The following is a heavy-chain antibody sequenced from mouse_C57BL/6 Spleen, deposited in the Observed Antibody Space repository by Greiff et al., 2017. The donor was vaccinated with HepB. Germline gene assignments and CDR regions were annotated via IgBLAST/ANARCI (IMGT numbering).Heavy chain of an antibody. V-gene: IGHV5-9*01. J-gene: IGHJ2*01. CDR3: ARRAYDYDAFDY. CDR2: ISGGGGNT. Sequence: EVKLVESGGGLVKPGGSLKLSCAASGFTFSSYTMSWVRQTPEKRLEWVATISGGGGNTYYPDSVKGRFTISRDNAKNTLYLQMSSLRSEDTALYYCARRAYDYDAFDYWGQGTTLTVSS. CDR1: GFTFSSYT. D-gene: IGHD2-4*01.